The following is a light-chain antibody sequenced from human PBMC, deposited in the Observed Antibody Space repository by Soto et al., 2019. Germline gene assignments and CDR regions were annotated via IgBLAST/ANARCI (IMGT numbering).Light chain of an antibody. V-gene: IGKV3-15*01. J-gene: IGKJ1*01. Sequence: EIQLTQSPSSLSASAGDRATISCRASQNISSDLVWYHQKPGQAPRLFIYSASTMDTGVPSRFSGSGSGTDFTLTINSLQSEDFAIYYCQQYNNRPRTFGQGTKVEIK. CDR1: QNISSD. CDR3: QQYNNRPRT. CDR2: SAS.